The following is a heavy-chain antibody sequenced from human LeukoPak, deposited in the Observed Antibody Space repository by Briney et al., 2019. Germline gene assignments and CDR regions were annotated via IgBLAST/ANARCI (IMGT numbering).Heavy chain of an antibody. Sequence: PSETPSLTCAVYGGSFSGYYWSWIRQPPGKGLEWIGEINHSGSTNYNPSLKSRVTISVDTSKNQFSLKLSSVTAADTAVYYCARLSSNPLNWGQGTLVTVSS. J-gene: IGHJ4*02. CDR2: INHSGST. D-gene: IGHD4-11*01. V-gene: IGHV4-34*01. CDR1: GGSFSGYY. CDR3: ARLSSNPLN.